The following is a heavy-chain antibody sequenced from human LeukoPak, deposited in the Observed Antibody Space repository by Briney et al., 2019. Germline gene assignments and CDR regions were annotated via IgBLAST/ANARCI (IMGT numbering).Heavy chain of an antibody. V-gene: IGHV1-18*01. Sequence: ASVKVSCKASGYTLTSYGISWVRQAPGQGLEWMGWISAYNGNTNYAQKLQGRVTMTTDASTSTAYMELRSLRSDDTAVYYCARDDSSHNFDYWGQGTLVTVSS. CDR1: GYTLTSYG. CDR3: ARDDSSHNFDY. D-gene: IGHD2-21*02. CDR2: ISAYNGNT. J-gene: IGHJ4*02.